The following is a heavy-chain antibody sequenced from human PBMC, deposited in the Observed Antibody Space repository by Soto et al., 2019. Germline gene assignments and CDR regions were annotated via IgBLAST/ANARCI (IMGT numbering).Heavy chain of an antibody. CDR3: ERGGSPSAYYYGPRDV. CDR1: GYSFNTYW. CDR2: IYPGDSDT. Sequence: GESLKISCTGSGYSFNTYWIAWVRQTPGKGLEWMGIIYPGDSDTRYSPSFQGRVTISADKSISTAYLQWSSLRASDTAMYYCERGGSPSAYYYGPRDVWGQGTTVTVSS. J-gene: IGHJ6*02. D-gene: IGHD3-10*01. V-gene: IGHV5-51*01.